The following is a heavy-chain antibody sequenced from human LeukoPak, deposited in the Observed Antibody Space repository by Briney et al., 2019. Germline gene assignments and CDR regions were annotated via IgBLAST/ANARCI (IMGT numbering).Heavy chain of an antibody. V-gene: IGHV4-4*07. CDR2: IYTSGST. CDR1: GGSISSYY. Sequence: WETLSLTCTVSGGSISSYYWSWIRQPAGKGLEWIGRIYTSGSTNYNPSLKSRVTMSVDTSKNQFSLKLSSVTAADTAVYYCARSLAGYYGSGSYYKWDYFDYGGQGTLVTVSS. J-gene: IGHJ4*02. D-gene: IGHD3-10*01. CDR3: ARSLAGYYGSGSYYKWDYFDY.